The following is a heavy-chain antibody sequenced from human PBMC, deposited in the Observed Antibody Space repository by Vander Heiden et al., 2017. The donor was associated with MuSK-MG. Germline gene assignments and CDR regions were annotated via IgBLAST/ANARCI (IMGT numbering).Heavy chain of an antibody. D-gene: IGHD3-10*01. V-gene: IGHV3-30-3*01. CDR2: ISYDGSNK. CDR1: GFTFSSYA. CDR3: AGWRFGEFLPGY. Sequence: QVQLVESGGGVVQPGRSLRLSCAASGFTFSSYAMHWVRQAPGKGLEWVAVISYDGSNKYYADAVKDRFTISRDNSKTTLYLKMKRMRAEDTAVYYFAGWRFGEFLPGYWGQGTMVTVYS. J-gene: IGHJ4*02.